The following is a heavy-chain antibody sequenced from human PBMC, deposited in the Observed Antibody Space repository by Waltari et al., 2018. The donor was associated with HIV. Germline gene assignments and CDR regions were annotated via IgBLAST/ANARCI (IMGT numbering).Heavy chain of an antibody. V-gene: IGHV1-69*01. CDR1: GGSFSNYA. Sequence: QVQIVQSGAEVKKPGSSVKVSCEASGGSFSNYAVSWVRQVPGQGLEWLGGVLPIFGSPDYSQKFHGRLTIVADESINTAYMELSSLTSEDTAVYYCATGDGRNFGVVREYYHYGMDVWGQGTTVTVSS. CDR3: ATGDGRNFGVVREYYHYGMDV. J-gene: IGHJ6*02. CDR2: VLPIFGSP. D-gene: IGHD3-3*01.